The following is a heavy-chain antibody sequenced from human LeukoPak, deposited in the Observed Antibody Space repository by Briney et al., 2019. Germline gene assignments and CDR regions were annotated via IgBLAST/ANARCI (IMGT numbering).Heavy chain of an antibody. J-gene: IGHJ6*02. CDR2: IYNAGGT. CDR3: SREGPYYGMDV. Sequence: GGSLRLSGAASGFAVGINYMSWVRQAPGKGLEWVSVIYNAGGTYYADSVKGRFTISRDNSKNTLYLQMNSLRTEDTAVYYCSREGPYYGMDVWGQGTTVTVSS. CDR1: GFAVGINY. V-gene: IGHV3-53*01.